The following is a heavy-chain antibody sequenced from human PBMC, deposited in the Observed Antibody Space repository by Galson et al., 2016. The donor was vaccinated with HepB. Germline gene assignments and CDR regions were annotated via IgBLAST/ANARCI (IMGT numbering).Heavy chain of an antibody. D-gene: IGHD3-22*01. V-gene: IGHV4-34*01. CDR1: GGSFSGYY. CDR3: ARRQHYYERYYFDY. Sequence: EPLSLTCAVYGGSFSGYYWSWIRQPPGKGLEWIGEINYSGSTNYSPSLKSRVTISVDTSKKHFSLKLNSVTAADTAVYYCARRQHYYERYYFDYWGQGTLVTVSS. J-gene: IGHJ4*02. CDR2: INYSGST.